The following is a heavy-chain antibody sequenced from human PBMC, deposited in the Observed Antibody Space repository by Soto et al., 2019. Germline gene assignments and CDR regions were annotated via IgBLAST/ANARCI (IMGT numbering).Heavy chain of an antibody. CDR2: TSYDGNNR. CDR1: GFSFSSYV. J-gene: IGHJ4*02. CDR3: AGVYYGGDSVNNF. Sequence: QVRLVESGGGVVQPGRSFRLSCAGSGFSFSSYVLSWVRQAPGRGLEWVAATSYDGNNRYYADSVKGRFIISRDNSKNTLDLEMETPRPEDTAVYYCAGVYYGGDSVNNFWGQGTPVTVSS. V-gene: IGHV3-30-3*01. D-gene: IGHD2-21*02.